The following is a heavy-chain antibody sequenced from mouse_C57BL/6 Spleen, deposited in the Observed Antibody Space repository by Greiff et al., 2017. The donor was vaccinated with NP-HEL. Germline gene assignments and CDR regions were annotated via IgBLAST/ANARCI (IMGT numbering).Heavy chain of an antibody. CDR3: ARAYYYGSSVDY. Sequence: VQLKESGPELVKPGASVKISCKASGYSFTGYYMNWVKQSPEKSLEWIGEINPSTGGTTYNQKFKAKATLTVDKSSSTAYMQLKSLTSEDSAVYYCARAYYYGSSVDYWGQGTTLTVSS. CDR1: GYSFTGYY. D-gene: IGHD1-1*01. J-gene: IGHJ2*01. CDR2: INPSTGGT. V-gene: IGHV1-42*01.